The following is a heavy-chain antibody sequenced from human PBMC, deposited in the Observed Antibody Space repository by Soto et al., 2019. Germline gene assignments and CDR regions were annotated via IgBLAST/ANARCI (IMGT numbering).Heavy chain of an antibody. J-gene: IGHJ4*02. CDR3: AKAGLGRDYGDYRGPDY. V-gene: IGHV3-30*18. D-gene: IGHD4-17*01. CDR2: ISYDGSNK. CDR1: GFTFSSYG. Sequence: QVQLVESGGGVVQPGRSLRLSCAASGFTFSSYGMHWVRQAPGKGLEWVAVISYDGSNKYYADSVKGRFTISRDNSKNTLYLQMNSLRAEDTAVYYCAKAGLGRDYGDYRGPDYWGQGTLVTVSS.